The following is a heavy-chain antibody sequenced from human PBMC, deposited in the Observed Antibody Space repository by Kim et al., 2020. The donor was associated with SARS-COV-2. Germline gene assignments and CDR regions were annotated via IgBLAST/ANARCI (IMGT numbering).Heavy chain of an antibody. CDR1: GYTFTSYA. Sequence: ASVKVSCKASGYTFTSYAMNWVRQAPGQGLEWMGWINTNTGNPTYAQGFTGRFVFFLDTSVSTAYLQISSLKAEDTAVYYCARDRPISVVPAANRFDPWGEGTLVTVSS. J-gene: IGHJ5*02. V-gene: IGHV7-4-1*02. CDR2: INTNTGNP. D-gene: IGHD2-2*01. CDR3: ARDRPISVVPAANRFDP.